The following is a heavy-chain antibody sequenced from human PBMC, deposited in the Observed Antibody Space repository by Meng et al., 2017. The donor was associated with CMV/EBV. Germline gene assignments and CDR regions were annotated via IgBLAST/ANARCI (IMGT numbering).Heavy chain of an antibody. V-gene: IGHV4-4*02. CDR3: ASEVGATTAFDY. D-gene: IGHD1-26*01. CDR1: GVSIRSSNW. CDR2: IYHSGST. J-gene: IGHJ4*02. Sequence: CAVSGVSIRSSNWWSWVRQPPGKGLEWIGEIYHSGSTNYNPSLKSRVTISVDKSKNQFSLKLSSVTAADTAVYYCASEVGATTAFDYWGQGTLVTVSS.